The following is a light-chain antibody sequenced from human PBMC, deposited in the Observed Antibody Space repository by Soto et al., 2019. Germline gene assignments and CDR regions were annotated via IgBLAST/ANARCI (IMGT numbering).Light chain of an antibody. CDR2: GAS. Sequence: EIVMTQSPATLSVSPGERATLSCRASQSVSNNYLAWYQQKPGQAPRLLIHGASNRATGIPDRFSASGFGTDFALTISSLQPEDFATYYCQQFNNYPITFGQGTRLEIK. CDR3: QQFNNYPIT. J-gene: IGKJ5*01. V-gene: IGKV3D-15*01. CDR1: QSVSNN.